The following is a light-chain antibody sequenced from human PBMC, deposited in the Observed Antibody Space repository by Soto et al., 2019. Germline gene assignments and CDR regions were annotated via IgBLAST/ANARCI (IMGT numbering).Light chain of an antibody. CDR3: SSYTSSSPLSTYV. CDR2: DVS. V-gene: IGLV2-14*03. Sequence: QSALTQPASVSGSPGQSITISCTGTSGDVGGYNYVSWYQHHPGKAPKLMIYDVSNRPSGVSNRFSGSKSGNTASLIISGLQAEDEADYYCSSYTSSSPLSTYVFGTGTKLTVL. J-gene: IGLJ1*01. CDR1: SGDVGGYNY.